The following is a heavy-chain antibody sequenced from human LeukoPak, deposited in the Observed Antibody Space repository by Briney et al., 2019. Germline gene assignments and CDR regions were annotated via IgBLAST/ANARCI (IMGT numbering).Heavy chain of an antibody. D-gene: IGHD3-22*01. V-gene: IGHV1-8*01. CDR1: GYTFTSYD. Sequence: ASVKVSCKASGYTFTSYDINWVRQATGQGLEWMGWMNPNSGNTGYAQKFQGRVTMTRNTSISTAYMELSSLRSEDTAVYYCAGQGGIYYDSSGYFDYWGQGTLVTVSS. CDR2: MNPNSGNT. J-gene: IGHJ4*02. CDR3: AGQGGIYYDSSGYFDY.